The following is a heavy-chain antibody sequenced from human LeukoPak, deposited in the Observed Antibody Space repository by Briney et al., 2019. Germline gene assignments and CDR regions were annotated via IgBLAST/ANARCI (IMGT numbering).Heavy chain of an antibody. CDR2: IYYSGST. CDR1: GGSINNDY. CDR3: ARVVVVVADDYYMDV. Sequence: SETLSLTCTVSGGSINNDYWSWIRQSPGKGLEWIGYIYYSGSTNYNPSLKSRVTISVDTSKNQFSLKLSSVTAADTAVYYCARVVVVVADDYYMDVWGKGTTVTISS. V-gene: IGHV4-59*01. D-gene: IGHD2-15*01. J-gene: IGHJ6*03.